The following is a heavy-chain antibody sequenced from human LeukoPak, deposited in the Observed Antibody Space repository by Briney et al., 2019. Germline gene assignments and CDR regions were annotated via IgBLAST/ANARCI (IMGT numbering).Heavy chain of an antibody. D-gene: IGHD4-17*01. J-gene: IGHJ4*02. V-gene: IGHV1-3*03. CDR1: GYTFTSYA. CDR2: INAGNGNT. CDR3: ASSNGDNWGFDY. Sequence: ASVKVSCKASGYTFTSYAMHWVRQAPGQRLEWMGWINAGNGNTKYSQEFQGRVTITRDTSASTAYMKLSSLRSEDMAVYYCASSNGDNWGFDYWGQGTLVTVSS.